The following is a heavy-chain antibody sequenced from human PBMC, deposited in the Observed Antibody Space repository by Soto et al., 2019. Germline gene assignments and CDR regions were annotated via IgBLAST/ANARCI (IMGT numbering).Heavy chain of an antibody. V-gene: IGHV3-30*18. CDR1: GFTFSSYG. CDR2: ISFDGRNK. CDR3: AKEWGYGSGYRPYYGMDV. J-gene: IGHJ6*02. Sequence: QVQLVESGGGVVQPGRSLGLSCAASGFTFSSYGIHWVRQAPGKGLEWVAVISFDGRNKYYADSVKGRFTISRDNSKNTVYLQMNSLRAEDTAVYDCAKEWGYGSGYRPYYGMDVWGQGTTVIVSS. D-gene: IGHD3-10*01.